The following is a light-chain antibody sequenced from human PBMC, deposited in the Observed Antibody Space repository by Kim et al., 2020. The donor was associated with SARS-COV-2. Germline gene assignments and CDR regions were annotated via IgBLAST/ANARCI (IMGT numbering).Light chain of an antibody. J-gene: IGLJ2*01. CDR2: EAD. Sequence: NFMLTQPLSVSESPGKTVTISCTRSSGSIDDNYVQWYQQRPGGVPTAVIYEADQRPSGVSDRFSGSIDNSSNSASLTISGLKTEDEADYYCQSYNRSNVVFGGGTQLTVL. CDR3: QSYNRSNVV. V-gene: IGLV6-57*04. CDR1: SGSIDDNY.